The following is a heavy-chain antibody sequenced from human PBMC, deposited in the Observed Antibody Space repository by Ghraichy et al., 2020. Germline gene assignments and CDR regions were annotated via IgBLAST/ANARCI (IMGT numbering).Heavy chain of an antibody. V-gene: IGHV4-59*01. CDR3: ARLLGAAAGAHFDY. Sequence: SETLSLTCTVSGGSISSYYWSWIRQPPGKGLEWIGYIYYSGSTNYNPSLKSRVTISVDTSKNQFSLKLSSVTAADTAVYYCARLLGAAAGAHFDYWGQGTLVTVSS. J-gene: IGHJ4*02. CDR2: IYYSGST. CDR1: GGSISSYY. D-gene: IGHD6-13*01.